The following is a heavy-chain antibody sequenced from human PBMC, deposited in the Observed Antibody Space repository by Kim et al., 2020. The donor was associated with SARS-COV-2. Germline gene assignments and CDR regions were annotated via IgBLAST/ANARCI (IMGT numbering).Heavy chain of an antibody. V-gene: IGHV3-9*01. CDR1: GINFDDYG. D-gene: IGHD1-26*01. CDR3: AKEGYSRSWEGFEY. CDR2: ISWNSGSI. Sequence: GGSLRLSCAASGINFDDYGMHWVRQAPGKGLQWVSGISWNSGSIGYADSVKGRFTISRDNAKNSLDLQMNSLRAEDTALYYCAKEGYSRSWEGFEYWGQGTLVTVSS. J-gene: IGHJ4*02.